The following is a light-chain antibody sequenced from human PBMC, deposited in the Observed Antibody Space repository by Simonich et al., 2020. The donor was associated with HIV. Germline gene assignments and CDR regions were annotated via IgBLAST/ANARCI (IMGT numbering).Light chain of an antibody. CDR1: QYITKY. CDR3: QQYHSYSRT. Sequence: DIQMTQSPSSLSASVGDRVTITCRAIQYITKYLNWYQQKPRKAPELMIYAASNLQSGVPSRFSGSGSGTDFTLTINSLQPEDFATYYCQQYHSYSRTFGQGTKLEIK. CDR2: AAS. J-gene: IGKJ2*02. V-gene: IGKV1-39*01.